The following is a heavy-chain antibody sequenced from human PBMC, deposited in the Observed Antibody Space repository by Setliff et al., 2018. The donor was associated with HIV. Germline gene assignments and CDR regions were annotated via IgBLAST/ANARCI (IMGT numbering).Heavy chain of an antibody. D-gene: IGHD3-3*01. J-gene: IGHJ3*02. CDR3: ARSKTFYDFWGGYYTHGAFKI. Sequence: PSETLSLTCSVSGGSVNSYHWSWIRQPPGKGLEWIGYIYKSGTTNYSPSLKSRVTISAGPSKNQFSLNLTSVTAADTAVYYCARSKTFYDFWGGYYTHGAFKIWGLGTTVTVSS. V-gene: IGHV4-59*02. CDR1: GGSVNSYH. CDR2: IYKSGTT.